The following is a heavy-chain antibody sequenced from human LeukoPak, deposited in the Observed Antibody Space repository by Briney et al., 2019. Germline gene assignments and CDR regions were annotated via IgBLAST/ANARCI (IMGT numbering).Heavy chain of an antibody. CDR1: GGSISSSSYY. J-gene: IGHJ6*02. D-gene: IGHD4-11*01. Sequence: SETLSLTCTVSGGSISSSSYYWGWIRQPPGKGLEWIGSIYYSGSTYYSPSLKSRVTISVDTSKNQFSLKLSSVTAADTAVYYCASPPHSNYYFYYGMDVWGQGTTVTVSS. V-gene: IGHV4-39*01. CDR3: ASPPHSNYYFYYGMDV. CDR2: IYYSGST.